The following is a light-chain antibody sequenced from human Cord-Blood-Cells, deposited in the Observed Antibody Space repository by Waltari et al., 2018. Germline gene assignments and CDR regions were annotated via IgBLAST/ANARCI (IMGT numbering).Light chain of an antibody. CDR1: SSNIGAGYD. CDR2: GNS. Sequence: QSVLTQPPSVSGAPGQRVTISCTGSSSNIGAGYDVHWYQQLPGTAPKLLIYGNSNRPAGVPDRFLGSKSGTSASLATTGLQGEDEADYYCQSYDSSLSGYVFGTGTKYTVL. CDR3: QSYDSSLSGYV. V-gene: IGLV1-40*01. J-gene: IGLJ1*01.